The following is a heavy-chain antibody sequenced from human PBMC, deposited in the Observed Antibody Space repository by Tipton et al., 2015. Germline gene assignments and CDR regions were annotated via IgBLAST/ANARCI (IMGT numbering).Heavy chain of an antibody. CDR2: IHPSDSET. V-gene: IGHV5-51*01. J-gene: IGHJ4*02. D-gene: IGHD5/OR15-5a*01. CDR3: ARRHVYDYYLDN. CDR1: GYTFSNHW. Sequence: QLVQSGAEVKKPRESLKISCKVSGYTFSNHWIGWVRQMPGKGLEWVGIIHPSDSETKYSPSFEGLVTISADKSTSTAYLQWSSLKASDSAMYYCARRHVYDYYLDNWGQGTLVIVSA.